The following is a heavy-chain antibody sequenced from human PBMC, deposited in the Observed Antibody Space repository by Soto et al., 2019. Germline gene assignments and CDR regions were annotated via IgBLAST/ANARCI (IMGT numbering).Heavy chain of an antibody. CDR3: SRSLDS. CDR2: INPNGNEK. V-gene: IGHV3-7*01. CDR1: GFTFSSYE. J-gene: IGHJ4*02. Sequence: EVQLVESGGGLVQPGGSLRLSCAASGFTFSSYEMNWVRQAPGKGLEWVANINPNGNEKHYVDSVKGRFTISRDNAKNSLYLQMSSLTAEDSALYYCSRSLDSWGQGTRVTVSS.